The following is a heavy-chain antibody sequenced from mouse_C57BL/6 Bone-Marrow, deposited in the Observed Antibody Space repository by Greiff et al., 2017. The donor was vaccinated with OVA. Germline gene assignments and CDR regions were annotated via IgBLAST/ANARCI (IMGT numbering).Heavy chain of an antibody. CDR2: ISDGGSYT. J-gene: IGHJ2*01. Sequence: EVKLEESGGGLVKPGGSLKLSCAASGFTFSSYAMSWVRQTPEKRLEWVATISDGGSYTYYPDNVKGRFTISRDNAKNNLYLQMSHLKSEDTAMYYCARDGVTTVVDDYWGQGTTLTVSS. V-gene: IGHV5-4*01. CDR1: GFTFSSYA. CDR3: ARDGVTTVVDDY. D-gene: IGHD1-1*01.